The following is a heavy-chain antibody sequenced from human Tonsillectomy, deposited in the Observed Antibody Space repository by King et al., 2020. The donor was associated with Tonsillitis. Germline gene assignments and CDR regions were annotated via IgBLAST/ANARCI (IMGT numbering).Heavy chain of an antibody. J-gene: IGHJ4*02. D-gene: IGHD1-14*01. CDR2: LSYDGGNK. V-gene: IGHV3-30*18. Sequence: QVQLVESGGGVVQPGGSLRLSCEPSGFIFKSFGMHWVRQAPGKGLEWVASLSYDGGNKYYAESVKGRFTISRDNSEHTLSLQMNSLRGEDTAIYYCAKEGAGPFDSWGQGTLVTVSA. CDR1: GFIFKSFG. CDR3: AKEGAGPFDS.